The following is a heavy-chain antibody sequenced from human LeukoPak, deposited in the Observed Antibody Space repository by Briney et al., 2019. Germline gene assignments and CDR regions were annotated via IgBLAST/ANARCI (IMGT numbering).Heavy chain of an antibody. CDR2: INPSGGST. J-gene: IGHJ4*02. CDR1: GYTFTGHY. Sequence: ASVKVSCKASGYTFTGHYMHWVRQAPGQGLEWMGIINPSGGSTSYAQKFQGRVTMTRDTSTSTVYMELSSLRSEDTAVYYCARGAESAGIDYWGQGTLVTVSS. D-gene: IGHD6-13*01. CDR3: ARGAESAGIDY. V-gene: IGHV1-46*01.